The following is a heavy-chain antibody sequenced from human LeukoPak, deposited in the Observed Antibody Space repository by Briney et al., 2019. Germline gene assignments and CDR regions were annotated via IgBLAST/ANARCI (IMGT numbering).Heavy chain of an antibody. Sequence: GGSLRLSCAASGFTFSSYWMSWVRQAPGKGLEWVANIKQDGSEKYYVDSVKGRFTISRDNSRNTLYLQMNTLRAEDTAVYYCAKQARYSNFWSGYLYYFDYWGQGTLVTVSS. D-gene: IGHD3-3*01. CDR3: AKQARYSNFWSGYLYYFDY. J-gene: IGHJ4*02. CDR1: GFTFSSYW. V-gene: IGHV3-7*03. CDR2: IKQDGSEK.